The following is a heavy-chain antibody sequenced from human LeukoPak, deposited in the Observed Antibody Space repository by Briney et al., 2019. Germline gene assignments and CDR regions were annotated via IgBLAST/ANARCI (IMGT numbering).Heavy chain of an antibody. CDR1: GFTFSTYN. CDR2: ISSSSSYI. Sequence: PGGSLRLSCAASGFTFSTYNMNWVRQAPGKGLEWVSSISSSSSYINYADSVKGRFTISRDNAKNSLYLQMNSLRAEDTAVYYCAREGVYSGSYFDAFDIWGQGTMVTVSS. J-gene: IGHJ3*02. D-gene: IGHD1-26*01. CDR3: AREGVYSGSYFDAFDI. V-gene: IGHV3-21*01.